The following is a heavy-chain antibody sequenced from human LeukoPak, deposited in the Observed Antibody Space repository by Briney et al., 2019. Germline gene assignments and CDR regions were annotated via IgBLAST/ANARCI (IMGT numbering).Heavy chain of an antibody. V-gene: IGHV3-7*01. J-gene: IGHJ4*02. CDR3: ARGYDD. CDR2: IKQDGSEQ. CDR1: GFVFNSYW. Sequence: GGSLRLSCAASGFVFNSYWMNWVRQAPGKGLEWVANIKQDGSEQNYVDSVKGRFTISRDNAKKSLYLQMNSLRVEDTAVYYCARGYDDWGQGVLVTVSS.